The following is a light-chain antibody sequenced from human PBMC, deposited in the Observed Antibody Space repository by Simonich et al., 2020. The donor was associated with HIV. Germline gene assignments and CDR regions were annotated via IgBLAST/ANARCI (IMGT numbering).Light chain of an antibody. CDR1: QDISNY. V-gene: IGKV1-33*01. CDR2: DAS. Sequence: DIQMTQSPSSLSASVGDRVTITCQASQDISNYLNWYQQKPGKAPKLLIYDASNLETGVPSRFSGSGSGTDFTFTISSLQPEDIATYYCQHLNSVPFTFGPGTKVDI. CDR3: QHLNSVPFT. J-gene: IGKJ3*01.